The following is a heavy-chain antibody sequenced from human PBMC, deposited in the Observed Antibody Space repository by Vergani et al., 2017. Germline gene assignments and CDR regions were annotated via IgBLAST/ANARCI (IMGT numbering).Heavy chain of an antibody. CDR3: ARVNTETNGHLYYYYYMDV. D-gene: IGHD4-11*01. V-gene: IGHV4-38-2*02. J-gene: IGHJ6*03. CDR1: GDSINTADY. Sequence: QVHLQESGPGLVKPSETLSLTCSVSGDSINTADYWGWIRKPPGKGLEWIGSVYHSGSTSYNPSLQSRVTISVGTSKNQFSLTLNSVTATDTAIYFCARVNTETNGHLYYYYYMDVWGQGTAVTVS. CDR2: VYHSGST.